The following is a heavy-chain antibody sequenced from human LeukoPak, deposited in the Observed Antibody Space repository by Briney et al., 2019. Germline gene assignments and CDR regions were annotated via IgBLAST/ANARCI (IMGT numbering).Heavy chain of an antibody. V-gene: IGHV3-15*01. D-gene: IGHD4-17*01. CDR1: GFTFSSYA. J-gene: IGHJ4*02. CDR3: TSDYGDYHGS. Sequence: PGGSLRLSCAASGFTFSSYAMSWVRQAPGKGLEWVGRIKSKTDGGTTDYAAPVKGRFTISRDDSKNTLYLQMNSLKTEDTAVYYCTSDYGDYHGSWGQGTLVTVSS. CDR2: IKSKTDGGTT.